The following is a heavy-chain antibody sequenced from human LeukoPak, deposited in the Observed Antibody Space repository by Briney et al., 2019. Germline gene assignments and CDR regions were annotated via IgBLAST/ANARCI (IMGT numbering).Heavy chain of an antibody. CDR1: GFTFRTYW. CDR3: ARDRGYGGTQYAFDI. Sequence: GGSLRLSCAASGFTFRTYWMSWVRQAPGKGLEWVANIKHDGSEKNYVDSVKGRFTVSRDNTKNSLHLQMNSLRAEDTGVFYCARDRGYGGTQYAFDIWGQGTMVTVSS. J-gene: IGHJ3*02. V-gene: IGHV3-7*03. D-gene: IGHD4-23*01. CDR2: IKHDGSEK.